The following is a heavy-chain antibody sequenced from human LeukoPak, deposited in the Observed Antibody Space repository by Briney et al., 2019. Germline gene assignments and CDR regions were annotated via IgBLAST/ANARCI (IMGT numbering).Heavy chain of an antibody. V-gene: IGHV1-2*02. CDR3: ARVPAVTTARDY. Sequence: ASVKVSCKASGDTFTGDYMHWVRQAPGQGLEWMGWINPNSGGTNYAQKFQGRVTMTRDTSISTAYMELTSLRSDDTAVYYCARVPAVTTARDYWGRGTLVTVSS. CDR2: INPNSGGT. D-gene: IGHD4-17*01. J-gene: IGHJ4*02. CDR1: GDTFTGDY.